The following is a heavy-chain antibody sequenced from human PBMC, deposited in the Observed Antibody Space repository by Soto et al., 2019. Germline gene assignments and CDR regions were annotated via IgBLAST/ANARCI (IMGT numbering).Heavy chain of an antibody. Sequence: PGGSQRLSCVVSGFTFSDYGMHRVRQAPGKGLVWVAVISPDGKNQHYPDSLRGRFTISRDDSKSTLYLQLNSLRAEDTAVYYCLNPSGWYPDYWVHVTQVTVSP. J-gene: IGHJ4*01. CDR1: GFTFSDYG. D-gene: IGHD6-19*01. CDR3: LNPSGWYPDY. V-gene: IGHV3-30*18. CDR2: ISPDGKNQ.